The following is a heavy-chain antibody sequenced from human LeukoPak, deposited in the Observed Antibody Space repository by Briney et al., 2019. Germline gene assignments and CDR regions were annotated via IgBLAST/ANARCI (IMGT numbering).Heavy chain of an antibody. V-gene: IGHV1-2*06. Sequence: ASVKVSCKASGYTFTGYYMHWVRQAPGQGLEWMGRINPNSGGTNYARKFQGRVTMTRDTSISTAYMELSRLRSDDTAVYYCARIGYCSSTSCYKFDYWGQGTLVTVSS. CDR3: ARIGYCSSTSCYKFDY. D-gene: IGHD2-2*02. CDR2: INPNSGGT. J-gene: IGHJ4*02. CDR1: GYTFTGYY.